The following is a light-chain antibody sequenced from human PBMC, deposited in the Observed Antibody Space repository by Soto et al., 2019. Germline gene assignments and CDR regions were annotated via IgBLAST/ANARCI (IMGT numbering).Light chain of an antibody. Sequence: NVLTQSPGTLSLSPGEGATLSCRASQSISSNYLAWYHQKPGQAPRLLIYGASSRATDIPDRFRGSGSGRDFVLNISRLEPEDVGMYYCQQYSSSPRTFGQGTKVEIK. J-gene: IGKJ1*01. V-gene: IGKV3-20*01. CDR2: GAS. CDR1: QSISSNY. CDR3: QQYSSSPRT.